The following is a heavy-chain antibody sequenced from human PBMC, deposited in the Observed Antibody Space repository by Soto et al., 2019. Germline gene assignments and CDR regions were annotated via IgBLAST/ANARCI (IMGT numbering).Heavy chain of an antibody. CDR3: ARNKYYDFWSGYPFYYYYYGMDV. CDR1: GGSISSYY. Sequence: PSETLSLPCTVSGGSISSYYWSWIRQPPGKGLEWIGYIYYSGSTNYNPSLKSRVTISVDTSKNQFSLKLSSVTAADTAVYYCARNKYYDFWSGYPFYYYYYGMDVWGQGTTVTVSS. V-gene: IGHV4-59*01. D-gene: IGHD3-3*01. J-gene: IGHJ6*02. CDR2: IYYSGST.